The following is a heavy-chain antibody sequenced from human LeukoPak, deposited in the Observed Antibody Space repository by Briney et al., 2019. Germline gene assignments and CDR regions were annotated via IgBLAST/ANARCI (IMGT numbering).Heavy chain of an antibody. CDR3: AKESDGGSFDIDY. V-gene: IGHV3-43*02. Sequence: GGSLRLSCAASGFRFSDYAFHWVRQAPGKGLEYISIVSSNGGSTYYASSVKGRFTISRDNSKNSLYLQMNSLRIEDTALYYCAKESDGGSFDIDYWGQGTLVTVSS. J-gene: IGHJ4*02. CDR2: VSSNGGST. CDR1: GFRFSDYA. D-gene: IGHD1-26*01.